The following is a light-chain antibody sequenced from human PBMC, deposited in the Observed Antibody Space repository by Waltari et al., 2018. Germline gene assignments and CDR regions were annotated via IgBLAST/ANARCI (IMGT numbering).Light chain of an antibody. Sequence: QSALTQPPSASGSPGQSVTISCTGTSSDVGGYNYVSWYQQHPGKAPQLMIYAGNKRPSGGPGRFSGSKAGNAASLTVSGLQADDDADYFCSSYAGNNNVVFGGGTKLTVL. CDR3: SSYAGNNNVV. CDR1: SSDVGGYNY. CDR2: AGN. V-gene: IGLV2-8*01. J-gene: IGLJ2*01.